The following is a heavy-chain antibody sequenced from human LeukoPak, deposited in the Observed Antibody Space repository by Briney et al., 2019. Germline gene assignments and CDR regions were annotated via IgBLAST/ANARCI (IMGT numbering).Heavy chain of an antibody. J-gene: IGHJ4*02. V-gene: IGHV4-31*03. CDR2: IYYSGST. Sequence: SETLSLTCTVSGGSISSGGYYWSWIRQHPGKGLEWIGYIYYSGSTNYNPSLKSRVTISVDTSKNQFSLKLSSVTAADTAVYYCARGRVITMVRGVIHFDYWGQGTLVTVSS. CDR1: GGSISSGGYY. D-gene: IGHD3-10*01. CDR3: ARGRVITMVRGVIHFDY.